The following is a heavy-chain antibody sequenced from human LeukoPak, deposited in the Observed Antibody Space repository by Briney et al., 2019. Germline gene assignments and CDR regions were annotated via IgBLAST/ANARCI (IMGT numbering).Heavy chain of an antibody. V-gene: IGHV4-59*01. CDR3: AREGPRYSSGWYYYFDH. CDR1: GGSISSYY. J-gene: IGHJ4*02. Sequence: SSETLSLTCTVSGGSISSYYWSWIRQPPGKGLEWIGYIYYSGSTNYNPSLKSRVTISVDTSRNQFSLKLSSVTAADTAVYYCAREGPRYSSGWYYYFDHWGQGTLVTVSS. CDR2: IYYSGST. D-gene: IGHD6-19*01.